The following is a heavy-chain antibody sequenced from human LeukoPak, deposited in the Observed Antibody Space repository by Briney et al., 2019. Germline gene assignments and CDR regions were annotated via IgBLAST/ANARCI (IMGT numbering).Heavy chain of an antibody. D-gene: IGHD2-21*01. CDR2: IYYSGST. Sequence: SETLSLTCTVSGGSISSYYWSRIRQPPGKGLEWIGYIYYSGSTNYNPSLKSRVTISVDTSKNQFSLKLSSVTAADTAVYYCARYGGGGGYFDYWGQGTLVTVSS. CDR3: ARYGGGGGYFDY. V-gene: IGHV4-59*01. J-gene: IGHJ4*02. CDR1: GGSISSYY.